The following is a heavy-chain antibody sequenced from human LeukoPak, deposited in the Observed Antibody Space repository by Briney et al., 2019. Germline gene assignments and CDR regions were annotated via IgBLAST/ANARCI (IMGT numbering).Heavy chain of an antibody. CDR2: IRYDGSNK. V-gene: IGHV3-30*02. Sequence: PGGSLGLSCAASGFTFSSYGMHWVRQAPGKGLERVAFIRYDGSNKYYADSVKGRFTISRDNSKNTLYLQMNSLRAEDTAVYYCAKGDDSTPWYWGQGTLSPSPQ. CDR1: GFTFSSYG. J-gene: IGHJ4*02. D-gene: IGHD3-22*01. CDR3: AKGDDSTPWY.